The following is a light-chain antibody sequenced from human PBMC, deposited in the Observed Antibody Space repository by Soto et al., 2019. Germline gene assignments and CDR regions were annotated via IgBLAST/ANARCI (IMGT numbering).Light chain of an antibody. CDR1: ATDVGAYNY. J-gene: IGLJ2*01. CDR3: SSFTSSTTLL. Sequence: QSVLTQPASVSGSPGQSITISCTGTATDVGAYNYVSWYQQHPGRAPKLIIYAVTDRPSGVADRFSGSKSGDTASPTISGLQAEDEAHYYCSSFTSSTTLLFGGGTKLTVL. CDR2: AVT. V-gene: IGLV2-14*01.